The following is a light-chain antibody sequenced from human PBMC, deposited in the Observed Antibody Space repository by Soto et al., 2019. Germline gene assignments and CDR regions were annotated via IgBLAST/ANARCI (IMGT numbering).Light chain of an antibody. CDR3: QKYNNWPFS. J-gene: IGKJ5*01. CDR2: DVS. CDR1: QGVTTN. Sequence: EIVMTQSPASLSLSPGDRVTLSCRAGQGVTTNFAWYQQKSGQSPRLLIYDVSTRATGVPDRFSGTGSETDLNLTISGLQSEDSAVYFCQKYNNWPFSFGQGTRLEIK. V-gene: IGKV3-15*01.